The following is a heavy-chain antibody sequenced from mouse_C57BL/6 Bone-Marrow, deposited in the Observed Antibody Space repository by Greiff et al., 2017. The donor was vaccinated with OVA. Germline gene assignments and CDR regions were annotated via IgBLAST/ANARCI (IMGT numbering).Heavy chain of an antibody. CDR1: EYAFPSHD. CDR3: ASHDYDYEGYFDY. V-gene: IGHV5-2*01. CDR2: INSDGGST. J-gene: IGHJ2*01. D-gene: IGHD2-4*01. Sequence: EVMLVESGGGLVQPGESLKLSCESNEYAFPSHDMSWVRKTPEKRLELVAAINSDGGSTYYPDTMERRFIISRDNTKKTLYLQMSSLRSEDTALYYCASHDYDYEGYFDYWGQGTTLTVSS.